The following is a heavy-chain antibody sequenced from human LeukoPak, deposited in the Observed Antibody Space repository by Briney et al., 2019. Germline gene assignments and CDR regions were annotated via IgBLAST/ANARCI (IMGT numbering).Heavy chain of an antibody. CDR2: ISGSGVST. V-gene: IGHV3-23*01. CDR1: GFTFSTYG. D-gene: IGHD1-26*01. CDR3: AKNRGIYYSFDY. J-gene: IGHJ4*02. Sequence: GGSLRLSCAASGFTFSTYGMNWVRQAPGKGLEWVSGISGSGVSTYYADSVKGRFTVSRDNSKNTLYLQMSSLSAEDTAVYYCAKNRGIYYSFDYWGQGTLVTVSS.